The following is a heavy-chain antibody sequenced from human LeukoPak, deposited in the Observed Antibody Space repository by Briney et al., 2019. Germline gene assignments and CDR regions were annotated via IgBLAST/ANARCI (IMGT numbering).Heavy chain of an antibody. V-gene: IGHV4-39*07. J-gene: IGHJ3*02. Sequence: KASETLSLTCTVSGGSISSSSYYWGWIRQPPGKGLEWIGSIYYSGSTYYNPSLKSRGTISVDTSKNQFSLRLSSVTAADTAVYYCAYYDTSYDAFDIWGQGTMVTVSS. CDR2: IYYSGST. CDR1: GGSISSSSYY. D-gene: IGHD3-9*01. CDR3: AYYDTSYDAFDI.